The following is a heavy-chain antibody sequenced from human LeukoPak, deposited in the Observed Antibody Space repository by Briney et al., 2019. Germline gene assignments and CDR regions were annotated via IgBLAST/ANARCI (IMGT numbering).Heavy chain of an antibody. Sequence: AGGSLRLSCAASGFTFSSYSMNWGRQAPGKGLEWVSYISSSGTTISYAQSVKGRFTITRDNAQNSLTLHMNTRRADDTAVYYCAKDGGTHFDHWGQGTLVTVSS. CDR1: GFTFSSYS. J-gene: IGHJ4*02. V-gene: IGHV3-48*01. CDR2: ISSSGTTI. CDR3: AKDGGTHFDH. D-gene: IGHD1-26*01.